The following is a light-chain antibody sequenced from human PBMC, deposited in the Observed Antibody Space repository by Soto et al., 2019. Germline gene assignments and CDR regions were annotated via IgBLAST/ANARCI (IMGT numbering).Light chain of an antibody. CDR1: SSDVGGYNY. Sequence: QSALTQPASVSGSPGQSITISCTGTSSDVGGYNYVSWYQQHPGKAPKLLIYEVSNRPSGVSNRFSGSKSGNTASLTISGLQAEDEAAYYCSSSTSSSTPDVFGTGTKLTVL. CDR3: SSSTSSSTPDV. V-gene: IGLV2-14*01. J-gene: IGLJ1*01. CDR2: EVS.